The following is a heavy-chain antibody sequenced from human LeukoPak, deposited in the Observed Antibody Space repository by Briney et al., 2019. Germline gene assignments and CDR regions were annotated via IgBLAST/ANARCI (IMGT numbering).Heavy chain of an antibody. Sequence: GGSLRLSCAASGFTFSSYTMNWVRQAPGKRLEWVSSISSSSSYIYYADSVKGRFTISRDNAKNSLYLQMNSLRAEDTAVYYCASNVGATRRSDYWGQGTLVTVSS. CDR3: ASNVGATRRSDY. D-gene: IGHD3-10*02. CDR2: ISSSSSYI. CDR1: GFTFSSYT. J-gene: IGHJ4*02. V-gene: IGHV3-21*01.